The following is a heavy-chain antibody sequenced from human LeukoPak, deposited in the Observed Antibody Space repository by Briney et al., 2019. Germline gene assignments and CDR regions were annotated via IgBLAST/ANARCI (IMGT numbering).Heavy chain of an antibody. CDR2: IYYSGST. V-gene: IGHV4-59*01. D-gene: IGHD2-15*01. CDR1: GGSISSYY. J-gene: IGHJ3*02. Sequence: SETLSLTCTVSGGSISSYYWSWIRQLPGKGLEWIGYIYYSGSTNYNPSLKSRVTISVDTSKNQFSLKLSSVTAADTAVYYCARDKGCSGGSCYSDDAFDIWGQGTMVTVSS. CDR3: ARDKGCSGGSCYSDDAFDI.